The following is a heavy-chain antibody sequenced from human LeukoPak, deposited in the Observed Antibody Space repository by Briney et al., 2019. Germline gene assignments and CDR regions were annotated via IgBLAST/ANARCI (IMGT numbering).Heavy chain of an antibody. CDR2: TYYRSKWFN. CDR3: ARVRRIAVTAYYFVS. J-gene: IGHJ4*02. Sequence: SQTLSLTCAISGDSVSSDSAAWYWIRQSPSRGLEWLGRTYYRSKWFNDYAVSVRSRIIINTDPSKNQFSLHLNSVTPEDTAVYCCARVRRIAVTAYYFVSWGQGTLVTVSS. V-gene: IGHV6-1*01. D-gene: IGHD6-19*01. CDR1: GDSVSSDSAA.